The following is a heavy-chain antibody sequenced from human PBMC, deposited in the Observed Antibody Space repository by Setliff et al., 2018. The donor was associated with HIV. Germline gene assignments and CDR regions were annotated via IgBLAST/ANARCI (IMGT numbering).Heavy chain of an antibody. Sequence: PSETLSLTCALYGGSFSGYYWSWIRQPPGKGLEWIGEINHSGITNYNPSLKSRLTMSVDTSKNQFSLRLTFLTAADTAVYYCARLSPLRAFDIWGQGTMVTVS. CDR2: INHSGIT. CDR1: GGSFSGYY. V-gene: IGHV4-34*01. J-gene: IGHJ3*02. CDR3: ARLSPLRAFDI.